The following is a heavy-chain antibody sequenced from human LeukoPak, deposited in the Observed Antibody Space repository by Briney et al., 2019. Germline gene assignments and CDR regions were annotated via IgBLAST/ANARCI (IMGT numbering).Heavy chain of an antibody. CDR3: ASNLASSFHI. CDR1: GFTFSSYG. V-gene: IGHV3-30*02. D-gene: IGHD3-10*01. CDR2: IRYDGSNK. J-gene: IGHJ3*02. Sequence: SGGSLRLSCAASGFTFSSYGMHWVRQAPGKGLEWVAFIRYDGSNKYYADSVKGRFTISRDNAKNSLYLQMNSLRVEDTAIYYCASNLASSFHIWGQGKMVIVSS.